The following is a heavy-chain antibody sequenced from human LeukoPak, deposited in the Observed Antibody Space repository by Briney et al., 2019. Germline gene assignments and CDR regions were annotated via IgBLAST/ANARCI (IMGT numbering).Heavy chain of an antibody. CDR2: IKQDGSQT. CDR3: ARDTGAYYDSGGLDY. D-gene: IGHD3-22*01. J-gene: IGHJ4*02. CDR1: GFTFSTYW. V-gene: IGHV3-7*01. Sequence: PGGSLRLSCEASGFTFSTYWMSWVRQAPGKGLEWVANIKQDGSQTYHADSVKGRFTISRDNAKNSLYLQMDSLRAEDTAVYYCARDTGAYYDSGGLDYWGQGTLVTVSS.